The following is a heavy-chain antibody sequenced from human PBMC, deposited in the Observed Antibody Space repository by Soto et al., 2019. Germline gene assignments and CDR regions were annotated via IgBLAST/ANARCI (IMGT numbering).Heavy chain of an antibody. J-gene: IGHJ3*02. V-gene: IGHV1-24*01. CDR3: ATAWGKDIVLMVYAFDI. CDR1: GYTLTELS. Sequence: ASVKVSCKVSGYTLTELSMHCVRQAPGKGLEWMGGFDPEDGETIYAQKFQGRVTMTEDTSTDTAYMELSSLRSEDTAVYYCATAWGKDIVLMVYAFDIWGQGTMVTVSS. CDR2: FDPEDGET. D-gene: IGHD2-8*01.